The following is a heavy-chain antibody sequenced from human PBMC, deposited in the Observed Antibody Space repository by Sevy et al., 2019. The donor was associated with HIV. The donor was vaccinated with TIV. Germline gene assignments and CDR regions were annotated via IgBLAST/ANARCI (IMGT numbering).Heavy chain of an antibody. Sequence: SETLSLTCTVSGDSISSSSYYWGWIRQPPGKGLEWIGSVYYTGISFYTSSLKSRVTISVDTSKNQFSLKLTSVTAADTAVYYCARRRSGSSSGRWFDPWGQGALVTVSS. CDR1: GDSISSSSYY. CDR2: VYYTGIS. V-gene: IGHV4-39*01. D-gene: IGHD6-6*01. J-gene: IGHJ5*02. CDR3: ARRRSGSSSGRWFDP.